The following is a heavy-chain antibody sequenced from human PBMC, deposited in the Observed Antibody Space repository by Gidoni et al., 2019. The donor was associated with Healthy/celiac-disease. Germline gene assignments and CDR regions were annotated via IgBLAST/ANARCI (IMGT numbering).Heavy chain of an antibody. Sequence: QVQLVESGGGVVQPGRSLRLSCAASGFTFSSYAMHWVRQAPGKGLEWVAVISYDGSNKYYADSVKGRFTISRDNSKNTLYLQMNSLRAEDTAVYYCARELPLGLVPLDYWGQGTLVTVSS. CDR1: GFTFSSYA. D-gene: IGHD3-9*01. CDR3: ARELPLGLVPLDY. V-gene: IGHV3-30-3*01. J-gene: IGHJ4*02. CDR2: ISYDGSNK.